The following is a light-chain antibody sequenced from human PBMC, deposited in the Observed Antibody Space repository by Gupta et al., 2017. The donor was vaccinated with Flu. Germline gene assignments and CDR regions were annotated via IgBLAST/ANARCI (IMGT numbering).Light chain of an antibody. J-gene: IGKJ2*01. CDR3: QKYNSDPYT. V-gene: IGKV1-27*01. Sequence: PSSLSASVGDRVTVTCRASQGISSSLAWYQHKPGEVPKLLIYAASTLQSGVPSRFSGSGSGTDFTLTISSLQPEDVATYYCQKYNSDPYTFGQGTKLEIK. CDR1: QGISSS. CDR2: AAS.